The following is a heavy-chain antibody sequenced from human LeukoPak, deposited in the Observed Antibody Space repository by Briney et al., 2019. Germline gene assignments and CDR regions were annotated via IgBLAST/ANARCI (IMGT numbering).Heavy chain of an antibody. CDR3: ARHDCSGGDCYSVDH. CDR2: IKQDGSEK. Sequence: GGSLRLCCAASGFIFSNHWMSWVRQAPGKGLEWVANIKQDGSEKYYVDSVKGRFTISRDNAKNSVYLQMNSLRAEDMAVYYCARHDCSGGDCYSVDHWGQGTLVTVSS. CDR1: GFIFSNHW. D-gene: IGHD2-21*02. V-gene: IGHV3-7*01. J-gene: IGHJ4*02.